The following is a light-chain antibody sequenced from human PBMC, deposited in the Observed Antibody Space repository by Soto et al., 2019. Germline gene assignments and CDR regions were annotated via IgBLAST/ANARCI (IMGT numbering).Light chain of an antibody. J-gene: IGKJ4*01. CDR2: DAS. Sequence: DLQMTQSPFSLSASVGDRVTLTCQASQDINNYLNWYQQKPGKAPKLLIYDASNLETGVPSRFSGSGSGTDFTFTISSLQPEDIGTDYYQTYDDLLLTFGGGTKVEI. CDR1: QDINNY. V-gene: IGKV1-33*01. CDR3: QTYDDLLLT.